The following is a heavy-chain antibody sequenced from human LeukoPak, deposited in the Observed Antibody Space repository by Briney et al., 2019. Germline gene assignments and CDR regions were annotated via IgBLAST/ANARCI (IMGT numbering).Heavy chain of an antibody. CDR2: ISSSSSYI. J-gene: IGHJ3*02. D-gene: IGHD2-21*02. Sequence: GESLRLSCAASGFTLSSYSMNWVRQAPGKGLEWVSSISSSSSYIYYADSVKGRFAISRDNAKNSLYLQMNSLRAEDTAVYYCASGRGDYEYDAFDIWGQGTMVTVSS. V-gene: IGHV3-21*01. CDR1: GFTLSSYS. CDR3: ASGRGDYEYDAFDI.